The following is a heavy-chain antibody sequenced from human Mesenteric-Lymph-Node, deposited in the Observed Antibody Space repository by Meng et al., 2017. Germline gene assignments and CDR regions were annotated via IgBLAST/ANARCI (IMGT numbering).Heavy chain of an antibody. V-gene: IGHV4-4*02. J-gene: IGHJ5*02. CDR3: ARTNYGDYNWFDP. Sequence: QVQLKESGPGLVKPSGTLSLTCTVSGDSISSDIWWSWVRQPPGKGLEWIGEVYHRGDTNYNPSLKSRVVISVDRSKNQFSLNLSSVTAADTAVYFCARTNYGDYNWFDPWGQGTLVTVSS. CDR1: GDSISSDIW. D-gene: IGHD4-17*01. CDR2: VYHRGDT.